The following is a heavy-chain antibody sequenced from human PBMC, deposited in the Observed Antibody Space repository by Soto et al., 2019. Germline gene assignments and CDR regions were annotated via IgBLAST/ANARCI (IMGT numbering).Heavy chain of an antibody. CDR3: ARPGYSNYGPGVDV. CDR2: IDSDGSTT. V-gene: IGHV3-74*01. J-gene: IGHJ6*02. Sequence: EVQLVESGGGLVQPGGSLRLSCAASGFTFSVYWMHWVRQAPGKGLVWVSRIDSDGSTTSYADSVKGRFTISRDNAKSTLYLQMNSLRAEDTAVYYCARPGYSNYGPGVDVWGQWTTVTVSS. D-gene: IGHD4-4*01. CDR1: GFTFSVYW.